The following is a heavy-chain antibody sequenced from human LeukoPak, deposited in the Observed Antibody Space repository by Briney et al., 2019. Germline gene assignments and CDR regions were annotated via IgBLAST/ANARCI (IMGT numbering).Heavy chain of an antibody. V-gene: IGHV3-30*04. CDR3: ARDPGYHSSGYWAY. D-gene: IGHD3-22*01. Sequence: GGTLRLSCAASGFTFSRYAMHWVRQAPGKGLEWVAVISRDGENQNYADSVKGRLIISRDNSKNTLFLQMNSLTADDTAVYYCARDPGYHSSGYWAYWGQGTLVTVSS. CDR1: GFTFSRYA. J-gene: IGHJ4*02. CDR2: ISRDGENQ.